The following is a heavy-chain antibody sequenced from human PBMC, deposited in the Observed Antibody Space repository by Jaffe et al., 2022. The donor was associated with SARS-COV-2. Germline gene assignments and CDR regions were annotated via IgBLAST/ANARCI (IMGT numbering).Heavy chain of an antibody. Sequence: EVQLVESGGGLVQPGGSLRLSCAASGFTFSTYWMSWVRQAPGKGLEWVANIKQDGSEKYYLDSVKGRFTISRDNAKTSLYLQMNSLRAEDTAVYYCARDKLPIFYSDSRGYSRRDGEYLEHWGQGTRVSVSS. D-gene: IGHD3-22*01. V-gene: IGHV3-7*01. CDR3: ARDKLPIFYSDSRGYSRRDGEYLEH. CDR1: GFTFSTYW. CDR2: IKQDGSEK. J-gene: IGHJ1*01.